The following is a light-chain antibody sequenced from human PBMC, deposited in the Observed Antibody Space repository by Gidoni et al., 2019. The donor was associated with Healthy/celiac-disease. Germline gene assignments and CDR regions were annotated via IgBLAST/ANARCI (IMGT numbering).Light chain of an antibody. CDR3: QQFTSYPFT. Sequence: AIQLTQPPSSLSASVGDRVTIPCRASQGISSALAWYQQKPGKAPKLLIYDASSLESGVPSRFSGSGSGTDFTLTIRSLQPEDFATYYCQQFTSYPFTFGPGTKVDIK. V-gene: IGKV1-13*02. CDR2: DAS. CDR1: QGISSA. J-gene: IGKJ3*01.